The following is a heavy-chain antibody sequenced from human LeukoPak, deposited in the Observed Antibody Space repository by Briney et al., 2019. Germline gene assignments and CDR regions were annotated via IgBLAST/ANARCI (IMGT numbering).Heavy chain of an antibody. CDR3: ARDLRYFDWLVDY. Sequence: GGSLRLFCAASGFTFSSYAMHWVRQAPGKGLEWVAVISYDGSNKYYADSVKGRFTISRDNSKNTLYLQMNSLRAQDTAVYYCARDLRYFDWLVDYWGQGTLVTVSS. CDR1: GFTFSSYA. CDR2: ISYDGSNK. D-gene: IGHD3-9*01. V-gene: IGHV3-30*04. J-gene: IGHJ4*02.